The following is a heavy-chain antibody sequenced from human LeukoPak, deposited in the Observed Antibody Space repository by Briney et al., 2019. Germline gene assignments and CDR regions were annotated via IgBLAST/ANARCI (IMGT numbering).Heavy chain of an antibody. D-gene: IGHD6-13*01. CDR3: ARVSARIAAADFDY. Sequence: PSETLSLTCTVSGGSISSSSYYWGWIRQPPGEGLEWIGSIYYSGSTNYNPSLKSRVTISVDTSKNQFSLKLSSVTAADTAVYYCARVSARIAAADFDYWGQGTLVTVSS. CDR1: GGSISSSSYY. J-gene: IGHJ4*02. V-gene: IGHV4-39*07. CDR2: IYYSGST.